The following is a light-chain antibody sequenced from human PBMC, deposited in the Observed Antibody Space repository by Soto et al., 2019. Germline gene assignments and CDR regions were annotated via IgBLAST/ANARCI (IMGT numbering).Light chain of an antibody. CDR2: YDS. Sequence: SYELTQPPSVSVAPEKTARITCGGNNIGSKRVHWYRQKPGQAPVLVIYYDSDRPSGIPERFSGSNSGNTATLTISRVEAGDEADCYCQVWDITTDHYVFGTGTKLTVL. J-gene: IGLJ1*01. V-gene: IGLV3-21*04. CDR1: NIGSKR. CDR3: QVWDITTDHYV.